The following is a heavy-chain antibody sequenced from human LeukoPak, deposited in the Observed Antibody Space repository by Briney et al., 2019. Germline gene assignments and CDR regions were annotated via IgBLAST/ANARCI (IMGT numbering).Heavy chain of an antibody. CDR3: ARPQTMASSSPLGY. V-gene: IGHV4-59*01. D-gene: IGHD5-24*01. Sequence: KPSETLSLTCTVSGGSISSYYWIWIRQPPGKGLEWIGDIYYSGRTNYNPSLKSRVTTSLDTSKNQISLKLSSVTAADTAVYYCARPQTMASSSPLGYWGQGTLVTVSS. CDR1: GGSISSYY. CDR2: IYYSGRT. J-gene: IGHJ4*02.